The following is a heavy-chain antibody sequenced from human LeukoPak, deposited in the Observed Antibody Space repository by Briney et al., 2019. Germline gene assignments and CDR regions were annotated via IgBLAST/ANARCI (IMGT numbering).Heavy chain of an antibody. J-gene: IGHJ4*02. CDR1: GFSFSSYA. D-gene: IGHD5-24*01. CDR2: VCSNAACA. Sequence: GGSLRLSCAASGFSFSSYAIHWVRQAPGKGLEYVSAVCSNAACAYYADSVRGRFSMSRDNSKNTLYLQMNSLRAEDTAVYYCAKSGYNRFDYWGQGTLVTVSS. V-gene: IGHV3-64*04. CDR3: AKSGYNRFDY.